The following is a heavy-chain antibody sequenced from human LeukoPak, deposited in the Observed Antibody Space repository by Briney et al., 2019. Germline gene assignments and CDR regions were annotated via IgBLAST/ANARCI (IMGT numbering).Heavy chain of an antibody. J-gene: IGHJ4*02. Sequence: GGSLRLSCAASGFTFSAYSMNWVRQAPGKGLEWVSYIGKSSENIAYADSVKGRCTISRDDAKNSLYLQMNSLRDEGTAVYYCARDHRWNFDCWGQGILVTVSS. CDR1: GFTFSAYS. CDR3: ARDHRWNFDC. CDR2: IGKSSENI. V-gene: IGHV3-48*02. D-gene: IGHD2-15*01.